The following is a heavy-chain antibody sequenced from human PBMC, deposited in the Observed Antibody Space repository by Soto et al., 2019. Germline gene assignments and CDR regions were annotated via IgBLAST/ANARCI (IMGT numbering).Heavy chain of an antibody. Sequence: EVQLVESGGGLVQPGGSLRLSCAASGFTFSSYSMNWVRQAPGKGLEWVSYISSSSSTIYYADSVKGRFTISRDNAKNSLYLQMNSLSDEDTAVYYCAREEIYCSAGSCYPRSSTGYGMDVWGQGTTVTVSS. V-gene: IGHV3-48*02. J-gene: IGHJ6*02. CDR2: ISSSSSTI. CDR3: AREEIYCSAGSCYPRSSTGYGMDV. D-gene: IGHD2-15*01. CDR1: GFTFSSYS.